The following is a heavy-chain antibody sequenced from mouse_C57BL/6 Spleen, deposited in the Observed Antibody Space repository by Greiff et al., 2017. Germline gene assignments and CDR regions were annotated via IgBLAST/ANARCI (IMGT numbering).Heavy chain of an antibody. Sequence: VQLQQSGAELVRPGASVKLSCKASGYTFTDYYINWVKQRPGQGLEWIARIYPGSGNTYYNEKFKGKATLTAEKSSSTAYMQLSSLTSEDSAVYFCARKQLGGYFDYWGQGTTLTVSS. CDR1: GYTFTDYY. J-gene: IGHJ2*01. D-gene: IGHD3-3*01. CDR3: ARKQLGGYFDY. V-gene: IGHV1-76*01. CDR2: IYPGSGNT.